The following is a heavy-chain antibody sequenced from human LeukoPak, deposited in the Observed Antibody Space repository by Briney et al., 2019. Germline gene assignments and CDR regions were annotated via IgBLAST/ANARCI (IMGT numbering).Heavy chain of an antibody. CDR2: IYYSGST. D-gene: IGHD3-10*01. CDR1: GGSISSSSYY. Sequence: PSETLSLTCTVSGGSISSSSYYWGWIRQPPGRGLEWIGSIYYSGSTYYNPSLKSRVTISVDTSKNQFSLKLSSVTAADTAVYYCAREVGSGSYFPYYMDVWGKGPRSPSP. J-gene: IGHJ6*03. V-gene: IGHV4-39*02. CDR3: AREVGSGSYFPYYMDV.